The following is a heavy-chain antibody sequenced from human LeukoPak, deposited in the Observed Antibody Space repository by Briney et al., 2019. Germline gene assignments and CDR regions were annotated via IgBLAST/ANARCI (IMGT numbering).Heavy chain of an antibody. CDR2: INHSGST. D-gene: IGHD3-3*01. Sequence: PSQTLSLTCTVSGGSFSGYYWSWIRQPPGKGLEWIGEINHSGSTNYNPSLKSRVTISVDTSKNQFSLKLSSVTAADTAVYYCARGARITIFGVARSYYYYYYYMDVWGKGTTVTVSS. V-gene: IGHV4-34*01. J-gene: IGHJ6*03. CDR1: GGSFSGYY. CDR3: ARGARITIFGVARSYYYYYYYMDV.